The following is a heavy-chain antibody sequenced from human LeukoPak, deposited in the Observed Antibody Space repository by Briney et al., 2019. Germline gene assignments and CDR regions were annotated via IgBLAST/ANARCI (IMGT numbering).Heavy chain of an antibody. CDR2: IYYSGST. J-gene: IGHJ3*02. Sequence: SETLSLTCTVSGGSISNYYWSWIRQPSGKELEWIGYIYYSGSTNYNPSLKSRVTISVDTSKNQFSLKLSSVTAADTAVYYCASHVSYAFDIWGQGTMVTVSS. CDR1: GGSISNYY. CDR3: ASHVSYAFDI. V-gene: IGHV4-59*01.